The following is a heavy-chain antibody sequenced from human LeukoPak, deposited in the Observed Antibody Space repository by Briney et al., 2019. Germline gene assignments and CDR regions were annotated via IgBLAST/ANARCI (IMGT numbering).Heavy chain of an antibody. V-gene: IGHV3-74*01. Sequence: GGSLRLSCAASGFTFSSSWMYWVRQAPGQGLVWVSRINSDESITTYADSVKGRFTISRDNAKNTLYLQMNSLRAEDTAVYYCARGLVPGFLDYWGQGTPATVSS. CDR1: GFTFSSSW. J-gene: IGHJ4*02. D-gene: IGHD4-11*01. CDR3: ARGLVPGFLDY. CDR2: INSDESIT.